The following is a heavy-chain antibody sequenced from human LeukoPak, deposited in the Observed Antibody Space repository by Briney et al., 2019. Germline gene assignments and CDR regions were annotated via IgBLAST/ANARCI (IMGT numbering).Heavy chain of an antibody. D-gene: IGHD4-17*01. J-gene: IGHJ6*02. CDR2: IYPGDSDT. CDR1: GYSFTSYW. CDR3: ARHMDHDYGDYVHGMDV. Sequence: GESLKISCKGSGYSFTSYWIGWVRQMPGKGLEWMGIIYPGDSDTRYSPSFQGQVTISADKSISTAYLQWSSLKASDTAMYYCARHMDHDYGDYVHGMDVWGQGTTVTVSS. V-gene: IGHV5-51*01.